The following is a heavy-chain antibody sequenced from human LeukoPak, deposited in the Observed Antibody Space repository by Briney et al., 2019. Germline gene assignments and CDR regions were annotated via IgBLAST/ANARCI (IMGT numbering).Heavy chain of an antibody. CDR2: ISSSSTSI. J-gene: IGHJ6*04. V-gene: IGHV3-21*01. D-gene: IGHD2-2*01. CDR1: GFTFSSYS. Sequence: GGSLRLSCAASGFTFSSYSMNWVRQAPGKGLEWVSSISSSSTSIYYADSVKGRFPISRDNAKNSLYLQVNGLGAEDTAVYYCARDSKPYCSSTSCYMDVWGKGTTVTVSS. CDR3: ARDSKPYCSSTSCYMDV.